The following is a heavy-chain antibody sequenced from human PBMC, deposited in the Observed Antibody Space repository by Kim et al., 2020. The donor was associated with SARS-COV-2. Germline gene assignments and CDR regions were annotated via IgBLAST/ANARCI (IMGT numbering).Heavy chain of an antibody. V-gene: IGHV3-23*05. CDR3: AKGAEVIPYRCCDY. J-gene: IGHJ4*02. Sequence: ADTVKGRFTTARDNSKNTLYQQMNSLIAEDTAVYDCAKGAEVIPYRCCDYWGQGLLVTVSS. D-gene: IGHD3-22*01.